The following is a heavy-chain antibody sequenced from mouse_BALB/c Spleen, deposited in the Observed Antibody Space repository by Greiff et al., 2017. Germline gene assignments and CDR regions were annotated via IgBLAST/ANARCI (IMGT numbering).Heavy chain of an antibody. CDR1: GFTFSSYT. J-gene: IGHJ3*01. CDR2: ISSGGSYT. V-gene: IGHV5-6-4*01. D-gene: IGHD2-12*01. Sequence: EVKVEESGGGLVKPGGSLKLSCAASGFTFSSYTMSWVRQTPEKRLEWVATISSGGSYTYYPDSVKGRFTISRDNAKNTLYLQMSSLKSEDTAMYYCTRVRHDGAFAYWGQGTLVTVSA. CDR3: TRVRHDGAFAY.